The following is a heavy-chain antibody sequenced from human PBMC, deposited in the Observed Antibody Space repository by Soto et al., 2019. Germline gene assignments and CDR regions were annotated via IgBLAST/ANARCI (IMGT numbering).Heavy chain of an antibody. J-gene: IGHJ3*02. D-gene: IGHD3-10*01. CDR3: ASLYYGSGNAFDI. CDR1: GYTFTGYY. Sequence: ASVKVSCKASGYTFTGYYMHWVRQAPGQGLEWMGWINPNSGGKNYAQKFQGWVNKTRDTSISTAYMELSRLRSDDTAVYYCASLYYGSGNAFDIWGQGTMVTVSS. V-gene: IGHV1-2*04. CDR2: INPNSGGK.